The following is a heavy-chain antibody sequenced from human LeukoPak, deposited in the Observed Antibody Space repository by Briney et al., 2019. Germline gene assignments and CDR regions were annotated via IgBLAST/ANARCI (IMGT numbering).Heavy chain of an antibody. V-gene: IGHV1-2*02. CDR1: GYTFTGYY. Sequence: GASVKVSCKASGYTFTGYYMHWVRQAPGQGLEWMGWINPNSGGTSYAQKFQGRVTMTRDTSISTAYMELSRLRSDDTAVYYCARTSNVGYCSSTSCPISFDYWGQGTLVTVSP. CDR2: INPNSGGT. J-gene: IGHJ4*02. CDR3: ARTSNVGYCSSTSCPISFDY. D-gene: IGHD2-2*01.